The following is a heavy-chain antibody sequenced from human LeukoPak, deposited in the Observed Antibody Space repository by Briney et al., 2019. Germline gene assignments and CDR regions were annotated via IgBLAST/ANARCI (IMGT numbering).Heavy chain of an antibody. D-gene: IGHD5-12*01. J-gene: IGHJ6*03. Sequence: GGSLRLSCAASGFIFSSYSMNWVRQAPGKGLEWVSSISSGISYIYYADSVKGRFTISRENAKNSLYLPMNSLSAEDTAVYYCAYTSGYDFSSYYYYYMDVWGKGTTVTVSS. CDR3: AYTSGYDFSSYYYYYMDV. CDR2: ISSGISYI. V-gene: IGHV3-21*01. CDR1: GFIFSSYS.